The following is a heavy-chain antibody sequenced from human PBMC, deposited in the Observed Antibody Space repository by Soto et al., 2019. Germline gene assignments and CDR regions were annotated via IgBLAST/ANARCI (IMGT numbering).Heavy chain of an antibody. CDR3: ARDPIWTYTWNYARLNYLDP. V-gene: IGHV1-3*04. CDR2: ADTGNGNT. J-gene: IGHJ5*02. Sequence: ASVKVSCKASGYTFSNYAIHWVRQAPGESLEWMGWADTGNGNTKYSEKFQDRLTITRDPFARTAAMELNSLRSDDTAVYYCARDPIWTYTWNYARLNYLDPWGQGTLVTVSS. CDR1: GYTFSNYA. D-gene: IGHD1-7*01.